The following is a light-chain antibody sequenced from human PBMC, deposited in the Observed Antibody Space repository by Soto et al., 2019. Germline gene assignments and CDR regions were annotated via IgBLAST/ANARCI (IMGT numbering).Light chain of an antibody. CDR1: SSDVGSYNL. J-gene: IGLJ2*01. V-gene: IGLV2-23*02. Sequence: QSALTQPASVSRSPGQSITIPCTGASSDVGSYNLVSWYQQHPGKAPKLMIYEVSRRPSGISNRFSGSKSGNTASLTISGLQAEDEADYYCCSYAGSPTFVIFGGGTKLTVL. CDR3: CSYAGSPTFVI. CDR2: EVS.